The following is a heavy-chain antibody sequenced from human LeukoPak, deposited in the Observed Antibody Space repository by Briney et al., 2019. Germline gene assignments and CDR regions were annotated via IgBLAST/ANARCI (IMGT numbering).Heavy chain of an antibody. CDR3: ARHSDCGGDCPFDY. CDR2: IYPGDSES. CDR1: GYNLVSYW. J-gene: IGHJ4*02. Sequence: GESLKISFKASGYNLVSYWIAWVRQMPGRGLEWIGVIYPGDSESRYSSSFQGQITISVDKSINSAYLQWSSLKASDTAMYYCARHSDCGGDCPFDYWGQGTLVTVSS. V-gene: IGHV5-51*01. D-gene: IGHD2-21*02.